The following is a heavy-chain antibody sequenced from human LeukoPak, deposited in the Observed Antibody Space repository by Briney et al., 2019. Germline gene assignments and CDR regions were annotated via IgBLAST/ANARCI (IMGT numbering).Heavy chain of an antibody. CDR1: GGTFSSYA. CDR2: IIPMFGTA. V-gene: IGHV1-69*06. CDR3: ARDPPGRPYSSSSYG. Sequence: SVKVSCKASGGTFSSYAISWVRQAPGQGLEWMGGIIPMFGTANYAQEFQGRVTITADKSTSTAYMELSSLRSEDTAVYYCARDPPGRPYSSSSYGWGQGTLVTVSS. J-gene: IGHJ4*02. D-gene: IGHD6-6*01.